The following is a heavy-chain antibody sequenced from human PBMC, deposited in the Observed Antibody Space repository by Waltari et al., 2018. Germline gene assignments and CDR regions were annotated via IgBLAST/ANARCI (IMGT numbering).Heavy chain of an antibody. D-gene: IGHD4-17*01. CDR1: GFTFSTYG. CDR2: IWYDGSNK. V-gene: IGHV3-33*01. Sequence: QVQLVESGGGVVQPGRSLRLSCAASGFTFSTYGMHWVRQAPGKGLEWVAVIWYDGSNKYYADSVKGRFTISRDNSKNTLYLQMNSLRAEDTAVYYCARHDSTVTTSAFDIWGQGTMVTVSS. J-gene: IGHJ3*02. CDR3: ARHDSTVTTSAFDI.